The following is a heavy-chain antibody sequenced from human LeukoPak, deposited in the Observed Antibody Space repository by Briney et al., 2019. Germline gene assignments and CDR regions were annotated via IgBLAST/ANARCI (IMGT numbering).Heavy chain of an antibody. CDR2: IYYSGST. Sequence: SETLSLTCTVSGGSISTSSYYWGWIRQPPGKGLEWIGSIYYSGSTYYNPSLKSRVTISVDTSKNQFSLKLSSVTAADTAVYYCARQNPHYYDPDYWGQGTLVTVSS. V-gene: IGHV4-39*01. D-gene: IGHD3-22*01. CDR1: GGSISTSSYY. CDR3: ARQNPHYYDPDY. J-gene: IGHJ4*02.